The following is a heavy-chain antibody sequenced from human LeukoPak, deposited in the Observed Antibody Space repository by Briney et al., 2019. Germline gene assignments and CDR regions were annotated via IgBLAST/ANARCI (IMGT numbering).Heavy chain of an antibody. D-gene: IGHD3-10*01. J-gene: IGHJ4*02. V-gene: IGHV3-48*03. Sequence: HPGRSLRLSCAASGFTFSSYEMNWVRQAPGKGLEWVSYISSGSTIYYADSVKGRFTISRDNAKNSLYLQMNSLRAEDTAVYYCARVKLFMVRGPFDYWGQGTLVTVSS. CDR1: GFTFSSYE. CDR3: ARVKLFMVRGPFDY. CDR2: ISSGSTI.